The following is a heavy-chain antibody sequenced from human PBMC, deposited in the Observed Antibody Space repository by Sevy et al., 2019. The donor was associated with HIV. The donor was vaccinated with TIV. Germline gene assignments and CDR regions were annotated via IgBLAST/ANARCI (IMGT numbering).Heavy chain of an antibody. CDR2: IIPIFGTA. CDR1: GGTFSSYA. D-gene: IGHD5-18*01. Sequence: ASVKVFCKASGGTFSSYAISWVRQAPGQGLEWMGGIIPIFGTANYAQKFQGRVTITADKSTSTAYMELSSLRSEDTAVYYCAGMYVDTAMVTGRYFDLWGRGTLVTVSS. V-gene: IGHV1-69*06. J-gene: IGHJ2*01. CDR3: AGMYVDTAMVTGRYFDL.